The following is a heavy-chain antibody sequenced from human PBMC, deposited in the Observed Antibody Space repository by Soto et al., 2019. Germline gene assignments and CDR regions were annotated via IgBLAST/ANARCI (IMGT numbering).Heavy chain of an antibody. Sequence: EVQLVESGGGLVQPGGSLKLSCAASGFTFSGSAMHWVRQASGKGLEWVGRIGSKANSYATAYAASVKGRFTISRDDRKNTAYLQMNSLKTEDTAVYYCAAAATYYYNYAMDVWGQGTTVTVS. V-gene: IGHV3-73*02. J-gene: IGHJ6*02. CDR3: AAAATYYYNYAMDV. CDR1: GFTFSGSA. CDR2: IGSKANSYAT. D-gene: IGHD6-13*01.